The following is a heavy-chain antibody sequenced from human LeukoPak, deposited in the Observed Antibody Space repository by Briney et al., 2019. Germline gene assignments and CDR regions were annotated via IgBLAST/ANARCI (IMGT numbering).Heavy chain of an antibody. Sequence: GGSLRLSCSASGFTFSNYNMHWVRQAPGKGLEYVSAISSNGGSTYYADSVKGRFTISRDNSKNTLYLQMSSLRAEDTAVYYCVKAQGYWSGGTCYFDYWGQGTLVTVSS. CDR1: GFTFSNYN. CDR3: VKAQGYWSGGTCYFDY. D-gene: IGHD2-15*01. V-gene: IGHV3-64D*09. J-gene: IGHJ4*02. CDR2: ISSNGGST.